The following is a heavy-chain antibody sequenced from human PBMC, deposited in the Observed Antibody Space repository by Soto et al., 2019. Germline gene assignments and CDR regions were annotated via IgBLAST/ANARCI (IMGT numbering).Heavy chain of an antibody. D-gene: IGHD1-7*01. CDR2: ISGSGGST. V-gene: IGHV3-23*01. CDR3: AKEPTPYNWNYGFDY. CDR1: GFTFSSYA. J-gene: IGHJ4*02. Sequence: EVQLLESGGGLVQPGGSLRLSCVASGFTFSSYAMSWVRQAPGKGLEWVSAISGSGGSTYYADSVKGRFTISRDKSKNTLYLQMNSLRAEDTAVYYCAKEPTPYNWNYGFDYWGQGTLVTVSS.